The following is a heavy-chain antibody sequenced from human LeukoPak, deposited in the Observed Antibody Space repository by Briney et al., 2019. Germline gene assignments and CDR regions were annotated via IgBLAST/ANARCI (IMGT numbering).Heavy chain of an antibody. CDR2: INPSGGST. J-gene: IGHJ6*03. CDR3: ARDLYCSGGSCYSSRAAPYYYYMDV. CDR1: GYTFTSYY. D-gene: IGHD2-15*01. V-gene: IGHV1-46*01. Sequence: GASVKVSCKASGYTFTSYYMHWVRQAPGQGLEWMGIINPSGGSTSYAQKCQGRVTMTRDTSTSTVYMELCSLRSEDTAVYYCARDLYCSGGSCYSSRAAPYYYYMDVWGKGTTVTVSS.